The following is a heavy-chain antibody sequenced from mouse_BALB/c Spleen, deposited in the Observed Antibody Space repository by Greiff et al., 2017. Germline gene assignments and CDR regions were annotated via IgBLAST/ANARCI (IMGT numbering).Heavy chain of an antibody. D-gene: IGHD1-2*01. J-gene: IGHJ3*01. CDR2: ISSGSSTI. Sequence: EVKLEESGGGLVQPGGSRKLSCAASGFTFSSFGMHWVRQAPEKGLEWVAYISSGSSTIYYADTVKGRFTISRDNPKNTLFLQMTSLRSEDTAMYYCARSLLRLQAWFAYWGQGTLVTVSA. CDR1: GFTFSSFG. V-gene: IGHV5-17*02. CDR3: ARSLLRLQAWFAY.